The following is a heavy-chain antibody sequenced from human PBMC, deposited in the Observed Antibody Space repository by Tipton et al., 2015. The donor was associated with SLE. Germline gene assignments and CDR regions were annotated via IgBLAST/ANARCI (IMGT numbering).Heavy chain of an antibody. CDR3: ARDGQWLEYYYYYYMDV. CDR1: GGSFSGYY. V-gene: IGHV3-33*08. Sequence: LSLTCAVYGGSFSGYYWSWVRQAPGKGLEWVALIWYGASNKYYADSVKGRFTISRDNSKNTLFLQMNGLRAEDTAVYYCARDGQWLEYYYYYYMDVWGKGTTVTVSS. D-gene: IGHD6-19*01. CDR2: IWYGASNK. J-gene: IGHJ6*03.